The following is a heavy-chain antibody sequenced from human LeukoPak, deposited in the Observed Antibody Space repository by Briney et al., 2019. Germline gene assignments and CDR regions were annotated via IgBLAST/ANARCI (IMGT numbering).Heavy chain of an antibody. V-gene: IGHV3-7*01. CDR1: GFNFKTYW. CDR3: ARGGRSSSSELDN. CDR2: IKEDGSER. J-gene: IGHJ4*02. D-gene: IGHD2-2*01. Sequence: GGSLRLSCAASGFNFKTYWMTWVRQAPEKGLEWVASIKEDGSERLYVDSVKGRFTISRDSAKNSLYLQMNSLRAEDTAVYYCARGGRSSSSELDNWGQGTLATVSS.